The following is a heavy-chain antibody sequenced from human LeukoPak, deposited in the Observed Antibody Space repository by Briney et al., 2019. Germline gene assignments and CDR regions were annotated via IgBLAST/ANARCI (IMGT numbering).Heavy chain of an antibody. CDR3: ARVHSSSSLVRIRPYYYMDV. CDR1: GGSFSGYY. CDR2: INHSGST. Sequence: SETLSLTCAVYGGSFSGYYWSWIRQSPGKGLEWIGEINHSGSTNYNPSLKSRVTISVDTSKNQFSLKLSSVTAADTAVYYCARVHSSSSLVRIRPYYYMDVWGKGTTVTVSS. V-gene: IGHV4-34*01. D-gene: IGHD6-6*01. J-gene: IGHJ6*03.